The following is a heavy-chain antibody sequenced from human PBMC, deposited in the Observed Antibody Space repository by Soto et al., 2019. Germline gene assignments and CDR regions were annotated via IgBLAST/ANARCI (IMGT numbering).Heavy chain of an antibody. J-gene: IGHJ4*02. V-gene: IGHV1-18*01. CDR1: GYTFTSYA. Sequence: QVQLVQSGAEVKKPGASVKVSCKASGYTFTSYAISWVRQALGQGLEWMGWISAYNGNTNYAQKIQGRVTMTTDTPTTTACVELRSMRSDDTAVYSCARSGPTERYWGQGTLVPVSS. CDR2: ISAYNGNT. D-gene: IGHD1-1*01. CDR3: ARSGPTERY.